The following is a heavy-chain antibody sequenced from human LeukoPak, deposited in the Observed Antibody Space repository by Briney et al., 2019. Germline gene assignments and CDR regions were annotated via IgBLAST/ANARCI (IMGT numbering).Heavy chain of an antibody. D-gene: IGHD6-13*01. CDR3: ARRQPGRSSWYWGY. V-gene: IGHV4-39*01. CDR2: IYYSGST. J-gene: IGHJ4*02. Sequence: SETLSLTCTVSGGSISSSSYYWGWIRQPPGKGLEWIGSIYYSGSTYYNPSLKSRVTISVDTSKNQFSLKLSSVTAADTAVYYCARRQPGRSSWYWGYWGQGTLVTVSS. CDR1: GGSISSSSYY.